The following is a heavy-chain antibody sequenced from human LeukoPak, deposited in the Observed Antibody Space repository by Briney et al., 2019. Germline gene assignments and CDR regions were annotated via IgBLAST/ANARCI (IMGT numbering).Heavy chain of an antibody. CDR3: ARADCSSSTCYLRRSWFDP. CDR2: ISTSSRYI. Sequence: PGGSLRLSCAASGFTLSNYDMNWVRQAPGKRLEWVSSISTSSRYIYYKDSVRGRFTISRDDAKSSLYLEINSLRAEDTAVYYCARADCSSSTCYLRRSWFDPWGQGTLVTVSS. V-gene: IGHV3-21*01. D-gene: IGHD2-2*01. J-gene: IGHJ5*02. CDR1: GFTLSNYD.